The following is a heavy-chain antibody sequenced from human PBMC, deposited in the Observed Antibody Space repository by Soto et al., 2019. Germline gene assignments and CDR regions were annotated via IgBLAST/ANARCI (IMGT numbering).Heavy chain of an antibody. D-gene: IGHD3-9*01. J-gene: IGHJ4*03. CDR3: AKPKMRIRAFDR. CDR2: ISGTDGTT. CDR1: GFTFNAYL. Sequence: PGGSLRLSCEASGFTFNAYLMTWVRQAPGKGLEWVSSISGTDGTTYYADSVKGRFSISRDNSKNTLYLQMNSLSVNDTAVYYCAKPKMRIRAFDRWGPGTLVTVSS. V-gene: IGHV3-23*01.